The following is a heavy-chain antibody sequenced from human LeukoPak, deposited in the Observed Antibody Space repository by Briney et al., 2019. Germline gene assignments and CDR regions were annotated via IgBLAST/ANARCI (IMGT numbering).Heavy chain of an antibody. J-gene: IGHJ5*02. CDR1: GGSVSSGSYY. D-gene: IGHD2-15*01. V-gene: IGHV4-61*01. CDR3: ARVIVVVVAGGNWFDP. Sequence: SETLSLTCTVSGGSVSSGSYYWSWIRQPPGKGLEWIRYIYYSGSANYNPSLKSRVTISVDTSKNQFSLKLSSVTAADTAVYYCARVIVVVVAGGNWFDPWGQGTLVTVSS. CDR2: IYYSGSA.